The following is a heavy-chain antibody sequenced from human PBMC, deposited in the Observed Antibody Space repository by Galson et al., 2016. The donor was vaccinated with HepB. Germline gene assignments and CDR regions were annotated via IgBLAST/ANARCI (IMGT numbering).Heavy chain of an antibody. CDR2: IVPLLGQT. D-gene: IGHD3-3*01. Sequence: SVKVSCKASRDSFRSYTITWVRQAPGQGLEWMGRIVPLLGQTNYAQKFQDRVTITADKSTDTAYLELNSLRSEDTAIYYCARSRSLGVVILDSWGQGTVVTVSS. V-gene: IGHV1-69*02. J-gene: IGHJ4*02. CDR3: ARSRSLGVVILDS. CDR1: RDSFRSYT.